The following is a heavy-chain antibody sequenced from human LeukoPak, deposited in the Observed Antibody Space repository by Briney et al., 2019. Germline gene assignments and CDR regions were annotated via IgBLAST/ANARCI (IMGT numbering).Heavy chain of an antibody. CDR2: ISSSGSTI. CDR1: GFTFSDYY. J-gene: IGHJ4*02. CDR3: AREDAVDTWIPYFDY. D-gene: IGHD4-23*01. Sequence: GGSLRLSCAASGFTFSDYYMSWIRQAPGKGLEWVSYISSSGSTIYYADSVKGRFTISRDNAKNSLYLQMNSLRAEDTAVYYCAREDAVDTWIPYFDYWGQGTLVTVSS. V-gene: IGHV3-11*01.